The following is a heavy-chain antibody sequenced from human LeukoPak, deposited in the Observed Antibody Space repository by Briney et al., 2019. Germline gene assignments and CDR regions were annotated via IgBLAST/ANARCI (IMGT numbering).Heavy chain of an antibody. CDR3: ERDEDDISGYYFY. J-gene: IGHJ4*02. D-gene: IGHD3-22*01. CDR1: GFTFSSYS. V-gene: IGHV3-48*02. Sequence: GGSLRLSCAASGFTFSSYSVHWVRQAPGKGLEWVSYISVSNNIYYADSVKGRITIYRDNAKNSLYLQMNSLRDEYTAVYYCERDEDDISGYYFYWGQGTLVTVSS. CDR2: ISVSNNI.